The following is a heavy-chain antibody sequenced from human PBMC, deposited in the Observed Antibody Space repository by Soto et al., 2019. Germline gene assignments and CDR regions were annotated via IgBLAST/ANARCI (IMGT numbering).Heavy chain of an antibody. Sequence: GGSLRLSCEASGFTFSSYAMSWVRQAPGKGLEWVSGNSGSGGSTYYADSVKGRFTISRDNSKNTLYLQMNSLRAEDTAVYYCSKHRGYYYYYGMYVWGQGTTVTVSS. J-gene: IGHJ6*02. CDR3: SKHRGYYYYYGMYV. CDR1: GFTFSSYA. V-gene: IGHV3-23*01. CDR2: NSGSGGST.